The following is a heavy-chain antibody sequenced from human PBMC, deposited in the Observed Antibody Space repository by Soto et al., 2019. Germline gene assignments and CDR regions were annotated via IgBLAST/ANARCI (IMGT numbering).Heavy chain of an antibody. D-gene: IGHD5-12*01. CDR1: GFTFSSYT. J-gene: IGHJ6*02. CDR2: ISDDGRNK. V-gene: IGHV3-30*04. Sequence: QVQLVESGGGVVQPGRSLRLSCAASGFTFSSYTMHWVRQAPGKGLEWVADISDDGRNKYYADSVKGRFTISRDNSKNILYLRMNSLRAEDTAVYYCARDGWLYIVATNYYYYFGLDVWGQGTTVTVSS. CDR3: ARDGWLYIVATNYYYYFGLDV.